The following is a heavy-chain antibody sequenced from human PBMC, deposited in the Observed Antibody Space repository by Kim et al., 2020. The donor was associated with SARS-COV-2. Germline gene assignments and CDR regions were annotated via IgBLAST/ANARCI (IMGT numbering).Heavy chain of an antibody. CDR3: VRPIVGANRDMDV. CDR2: IYSGGSA. Sequence: GGSLRLSCAASGFTVSSNYMSWVRQAPGKGLEWVSLIYSGGSAYYADSVKSRFTISRDNSKNTLYLQMNSLRAEDTAVYYCVRPIVGANRDMDVWGQGPADTVPS. V-gene: IGHV3-53*01. J-gene: IGHJ6*02. D-gene: IGHD1-26*01. CDR1: GFTVSSNY.